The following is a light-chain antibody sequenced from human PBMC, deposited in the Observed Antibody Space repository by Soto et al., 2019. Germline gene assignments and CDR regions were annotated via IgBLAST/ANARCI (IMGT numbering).Light chain of an antibody. Sequence: DIQMTQSPSSLSASVGDRVTITCRASQSISSYLNWYQQKPGKAPKLLIYAASSLQSGVPSRFSGSGSGTDFTLTISSLQPEDFATYYCQQSYSTPQTFGPGTKVDNK. V-gene: IGKV1-39*01. CDR1: QSISSY. CDR3: QQSYSTPQT. CDR2: AAS. J-gene: IGKJ3*01.